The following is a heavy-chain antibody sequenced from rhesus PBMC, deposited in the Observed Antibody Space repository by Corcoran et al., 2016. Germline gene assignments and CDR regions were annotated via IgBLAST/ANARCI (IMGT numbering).Heavy chain of an antibody. Sequence: QVKLQQWGEGLVKPSETLSLTCAVYGGSISGYSYWSWIRQPPGKDLEWIGYIYGNSASTNYIPSLKNRVTIAKDTSKNQFSLKLSSVTAADTAVYYCARYDGSGWYYWYFDLWGPGTPITISS. V-gene: IGHV4-73*01. J-gene: IGHJ2*01. CDR2: IYGNSAST. CDR1: GGSISGYSY. CDR3: ARYDGSGWYYWYFDL. D-gene: IGHD6-31*01.